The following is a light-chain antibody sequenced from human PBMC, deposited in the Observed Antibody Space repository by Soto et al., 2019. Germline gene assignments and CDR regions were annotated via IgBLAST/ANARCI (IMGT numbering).Light chain of an antibody. CDR3: QQRSNWPPLYT. J-gene: IGKJ2*01. CDR1: QSVSSY. CDR2: DAS. V-gene: IGKV3-11*01. Sequence: DIVLTQSPATLSLSPGERATLSCRAGQSVSSYLAWYQQKPGQAPRLLIYDASNRATGIPARFSGSGSGTDFTLTISSLEPEDFAVYYCQQRSNWPPLYTFGQGTKLEIK.